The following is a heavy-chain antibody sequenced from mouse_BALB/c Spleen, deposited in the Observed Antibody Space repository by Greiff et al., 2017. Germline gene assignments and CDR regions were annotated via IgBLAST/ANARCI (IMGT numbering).Heavy chain of an antibody. J-gene: IGHJ4*01. CDR3: ARSGGYYAMDY. CDR2: INPSTGYT. Sequence: QVQLKESGAELAKPGASVKMSCKASGYTFTSYWMHWVKQRPGQGLEWIGYINPSTGYTEYNQKFKDKATLTADKSSSTAYMQLSSLTSEDSAVYYCARSGGYYAMDYWGQGTSVTVSS. D-gene: IGHD3-2*02. V-gene: IGHV1-7*01. CDR1: GYTFTSYW.